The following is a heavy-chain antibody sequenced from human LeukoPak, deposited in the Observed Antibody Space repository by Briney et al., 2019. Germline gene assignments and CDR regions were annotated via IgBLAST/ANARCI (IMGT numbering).Heavy chain of an antibody. J-gene: IGHJ4*02. CDR3: ARRADESSGPKYYFDH. V-gene: IGHV3-23*01. CDR1: GFTLSDYP. D-gene: IGHD3-22*01. Sequence: PGGSLRLSCSASGFTLSDYPMPGVRQAPGKGLQWVSLFDRGSLDTYYADSVRGRFTVSRDNDKNTLYLQMNRLRAEDTAVYYCARRADESSGPKYYFDHWGQGILVTVSS. CDR2: FDRGSLDT.